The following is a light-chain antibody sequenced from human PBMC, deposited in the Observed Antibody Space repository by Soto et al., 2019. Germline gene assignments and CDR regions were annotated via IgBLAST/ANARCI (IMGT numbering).Light chain of an antibody. CDR3: QAWDNNTAV. Sequence: SYELTQSPSVSVSPGQTASISCSGEKLGENFVCWYQQKPGQSPVVVIYHDDKRPSGIPERFSGSSSGNRATLTIAGTQALDAADYYCQAWDNNTAVFGGGTKLTVL. CDR2: HDD. V-gene: IGLV3-1*01. CDR1: KLGENF. J-gene: IGLJ2*01.